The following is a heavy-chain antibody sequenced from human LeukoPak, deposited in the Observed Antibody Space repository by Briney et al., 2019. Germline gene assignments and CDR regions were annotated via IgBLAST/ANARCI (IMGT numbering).Heavy chain of an antibody. CDR2: ISADNGNR. J-gene: IGHJ6*03. Sequence: ASVKVSCKASGYTFTTYGITWVRQAPGQGLEWMGWISADNGNRNYAQKFQGRVTMTTDTSTSTAYMELRSLTSDDTAVYYCAREYSVVVPAAPLDYYYYYLDVWGKGTTVTVSS. D-gene: IGHD2-2*01. CDR3: AREYSVVVPAAPLDYYYYYLDV. V-gene: IGHV1-18*01. CDR1: GYTFTTYG.